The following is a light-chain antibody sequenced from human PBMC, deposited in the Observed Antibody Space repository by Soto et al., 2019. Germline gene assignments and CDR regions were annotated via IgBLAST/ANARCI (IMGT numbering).Light chain of an antibody. V-gene: IGKV3-11*01. CDR1: LDVAEF. CDR3: LPGSTWPPS. Sequence: ELVLTQSPAILSLSPGERATLSCRASLDVAEFLAWYQQRPGKAPRLLIYAASTMATGIPARFSGGGSGTDFTLTISSLEPEDFAVYYCLPGSTWPPSVGRGTKVDIK. CDR2: AAS. J-gene: IGKJ1*01.